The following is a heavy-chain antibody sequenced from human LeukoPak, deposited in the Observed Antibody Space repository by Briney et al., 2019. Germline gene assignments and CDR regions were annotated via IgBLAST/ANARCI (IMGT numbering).Heavy chain of an antibody. V-gene: IGHV1-18*01. CDR3: ARDSYDSSGYYPLPFDY. CDR1: GYTFTSYG. J-gene: IGHJ4*02. Sequence: ASVKVSCKASGYTFTSYGISWVRQAPGQGLEWMGWISAYNGNTNYAQKLLGRVTMTTDTSTSTAYMELRSLRSDDTAVYYCARDSYDSSGYYPLPFDYWGQGTLVTVSS. CDR2: ISAYNGNT. D-gene: IGHD3-22*01.